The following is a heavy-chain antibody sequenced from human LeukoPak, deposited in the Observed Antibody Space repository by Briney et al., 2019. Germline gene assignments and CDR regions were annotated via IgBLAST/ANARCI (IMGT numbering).Heavy chain of an antibody. J-gene: IGHJ4*02. D-gene: IGHD4-17*01. CDR1: GFTFSSYW. CDR2: INSDGSST. V-gene: IGHV3-74*01. Sequence: GGSLRLSCAASGFTFSSYWMHWVRQAPGKGLVWVSCINSDGSSTSYADSVKGRFTISRDNAKNTLYLQMSSLRAEDTAVYYCAKPRDYSDLIINWGQGTLVTVSS. CDR3: AKPRDYSDLIIN.